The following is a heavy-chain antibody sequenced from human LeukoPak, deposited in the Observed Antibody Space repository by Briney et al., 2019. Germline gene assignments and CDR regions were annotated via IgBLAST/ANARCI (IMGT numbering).Heavy chain of an antibody. V-gene: IGHV4-59*01. Sequence: SETLSLTCTVSGGSISSYYRSWIRQPPGKGLEWIGYIYYSGSTNYNPSLKSRVSISIDTSKNQFSLKLSYVTAADTAEYYCAGRISPNWFDPWGQGTLVTVSS. CDR2: IYYSGST. CDR3: AGRISPNWFDP. CDR1: GGSISSYY. J-gene: IGHJ5*02.